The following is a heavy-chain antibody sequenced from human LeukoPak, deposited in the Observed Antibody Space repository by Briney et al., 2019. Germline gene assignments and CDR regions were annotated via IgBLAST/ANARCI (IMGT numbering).Heavy chain of an antibody. CDR3: ARDGDYGTGSYYRGCIDS. Sequence: GASVTVSFTSSGYSFTVFYIHWVRQAPGQGLERMGWIHPRRGDTNYAQKFQGRVTMTRDTSINTAYLDLSSLRSDDTAVYYCARDGDYGTGSYYRGCIDSWGQGTPVTVSP. J-gene: IGHJ4*02. CDR2: IHPRRGDT. V-gene: IGHV1-2*02. CDR1: GYSFTVFY. D-gene: IGHD3-10*01.